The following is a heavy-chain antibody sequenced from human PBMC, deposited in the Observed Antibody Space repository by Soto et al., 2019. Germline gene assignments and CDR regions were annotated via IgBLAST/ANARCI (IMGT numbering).Heavy chain of an antibody. CDR3: ARALFYSDSDGYYFAFNF. V-gene: IGHV2-26*01. D-gene: IGHD3-22*01. CDR2: IISNDDK. J-gene: IGHJ4*02. Sequence: SGPTLVNPTETLTLTCSVSGFSLTDTRMGVSWIRQAPGKALEWLAHIISNDDKSHSTSLKSRLTISKDTSKSQVVLRMTNMDPVDTGRYYCARALFYSDSDGYYFAFNFWGPGILLTVFS. CDR1: GFSLTDTRMG.